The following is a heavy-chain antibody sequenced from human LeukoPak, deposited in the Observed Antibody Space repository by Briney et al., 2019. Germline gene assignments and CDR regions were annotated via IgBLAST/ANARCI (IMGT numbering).Heavy chain of an antibody. J-gene: IGHJ6*03. CDR2: ISSSGSTI. Sequence: TPGGSLRLSCAASGFTFSDYYMSWVRQAPGKGLEWVSYISSSGSTIYYADSVKGRFTISRDNAKNSLYLQMNSLRAEDTAVYYCARAGPRIAVAYYYYYMDVWGKGTTVTVSS. D-gene: IGHD6-19*01. V-gene: IGHV3-11*04. CDR1: GFTFSDYY. CDR3: ARAGPRIAVAYYYYYMDV.